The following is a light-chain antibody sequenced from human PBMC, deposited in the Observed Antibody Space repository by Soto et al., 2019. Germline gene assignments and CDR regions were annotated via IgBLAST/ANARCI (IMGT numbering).Light chain of an antibody. CDR3: QHYNSAPWT. CDR1: QGISNY. Sequence: DIQMTQSPSSLSASVGDRVTITCRASQGISNYLAWYQQKPGKVPKLLIYAASTLLSGVPSRFSGSGAGTDFTLTISSLQPEDVATYYCQHYNSAPWTVGQGTKVEIK. J-gene: IGKJ1*01. V-gene: IGKV1-27*01. CDR2: AAS.